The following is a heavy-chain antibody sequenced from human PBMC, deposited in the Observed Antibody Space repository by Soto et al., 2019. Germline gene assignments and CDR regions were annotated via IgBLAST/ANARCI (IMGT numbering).Heavy chain of an antibody. CDR3: ARDKVGPYYYYYGMDV. J-gene: IGHJ6*02. CDR1: GGTFSSYA. V-gene: IGHV1-69*13. Sequence: SVKVSCKASGGTFSSYAISWVRQAPGQGLEWMGGIIPIFGTANYAQKFQGRVTITADESTSTAYMELSSLRSEDTAVYYCARDKVGPYYYYYGMDVWGQGTTVTVSS. CDR2: IIPIFGTA. D-gene: IGHD1-26*01.